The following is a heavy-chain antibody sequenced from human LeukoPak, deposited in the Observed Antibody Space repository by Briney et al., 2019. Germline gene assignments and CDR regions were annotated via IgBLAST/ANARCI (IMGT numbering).Heavy chain of an antibody. CDR3: AKRNEHSTSWNDAFDV. D-gene: IGHD6-13*01. J-gene: IGHJ3*01. CDR1: GFTFSTYG. CDR2: NSGGSS. V-gene: IGHV3-23*01. Sequence: GGSLRLSCAASGFTFSTYGVYWVRQAPGKGLEWVSSNSGGSSYYADSVKGRFTISRDNSKSTLYVQMNSLRAEDTAVYYCAKRNEHSTSWNDAFDVWGQGAMVTVSS.